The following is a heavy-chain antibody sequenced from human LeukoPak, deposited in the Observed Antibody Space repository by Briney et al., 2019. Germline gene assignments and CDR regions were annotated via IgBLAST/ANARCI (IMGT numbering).Heavy chain of an antibody. V-gene: IGHV3-21*01. D-gene: IGHD6-19*01. CDR2: ISSSNSYI. CDR3: ARDGAYSSGFDFDY. Sequence: GGSLRLSCAASGFTFSSYSMNWVRQAPGKGLEWVSSISSSNSYIYYADSVKGRFTISRDNAKNSLYLQMNSLRAEDTAVYYCARDGAYSSGFDFDYWGQGTLVTASS. CDR1: GFTFSSYS. J-gene: IGHJ4*02.